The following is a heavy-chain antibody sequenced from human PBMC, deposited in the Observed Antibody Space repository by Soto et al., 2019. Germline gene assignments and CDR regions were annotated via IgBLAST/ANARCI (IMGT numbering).Heavy chain of an antibody. CDR1: TDTFPNYA. J-gene: IGHJ5*02. Sequence: VQLVQSGPEVKKPGSSVKVSCKASTDTFPNYAITWVRQAPGQGLEWVGGIIPVLASITYAQKFQGTVSITAHESTSTAYLELSSLTSDDTAVYYCACYWANSLKNWLDTWGQGTLVTVSS. CDR2: IIPVLASI. D-gene: IGHD2-15*01. CDR3: ACYWANSLKNWLDT. V-gene: IGHV1-69*01.